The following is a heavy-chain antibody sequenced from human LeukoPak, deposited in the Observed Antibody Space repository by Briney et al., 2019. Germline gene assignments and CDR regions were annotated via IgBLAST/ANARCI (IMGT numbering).Heavy chain of an antibody. CDR3: ASQSTVVTTGLVN. Sequence: SETLSLTCTVSGGSISSYYWSWIRQPPGKGLGWIGYIYYSGSTNYNPSLKSRVTISVDTSKNQFSLKLSSVTAADTAVYYCASQSTVVTTGLVNWGQGTLVTVSS. CDR2: IYYSGST. D-gene: IGHD4-23*01. J-gene: IGHJ4*02. CDR1: GGSISSYY. V-gene: IGHV4-59*01.